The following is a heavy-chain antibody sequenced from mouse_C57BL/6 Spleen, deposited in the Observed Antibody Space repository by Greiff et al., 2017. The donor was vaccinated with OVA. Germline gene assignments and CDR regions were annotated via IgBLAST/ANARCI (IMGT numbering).Heavy chain of an antibody. CDR1: GYTFTSYW. J-gene: IGHJ3*01. D-gene: IGHD2-4*01. CDR2: IYPGSGST. V-gene: IGHV1-55*01. Sequence: VQLQQPGAELVKPGASVKMSCKASGYTFTSYWITWVKQRPGQGLEWIGDIYPGSGSTNYTEKFKSKATLTVDTSSSPAYLQLSRLPSEDSAVDYRARGGNYDPFAYWGQGTRGTVAA. CDR3: ARGGNYDPFAY.